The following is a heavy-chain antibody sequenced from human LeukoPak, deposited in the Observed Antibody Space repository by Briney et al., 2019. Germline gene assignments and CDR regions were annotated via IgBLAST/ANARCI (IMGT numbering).Heavy chain of an antibody. CDR2: IYYSGST. CDR3: ARTYYGSGSPSY. Sequence: SETLSLTCTVSGGSISSSSYYWGWIRQPPGKGLEWIGSIYYSGSTNYNPSLKSRVTISVDTSKNQFSLKLSSVTAADTAVYYCARTYYGSGSPSYWGQGTLVTVSS. V-gene: IGHV4-39*07. D-gene: IGHD3-10*01. J-gene: IGHJ4*02. CDR1: GGSISSSSYY.